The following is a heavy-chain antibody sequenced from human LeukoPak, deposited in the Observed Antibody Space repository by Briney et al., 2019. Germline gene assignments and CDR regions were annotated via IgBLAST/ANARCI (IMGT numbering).Heavy chain of an antibody. D-gene: IGHD3-10*01. CDR3: AKVASSGSYFDAFDI. V-gene: IGHV3-9*01. CDR2: ISWNSGSI. CDR1: GFTFDDYA. J-gene: IGHJ3*02. Sequence: GRSLRLSCAASGFTFDDYAMHWVRQAPGKGLEWVSGISWNSGSIGYADSVKGRFTISRDNAKNSLYLQMNSLRAEDTALYYCAKVASSGSYFDAFDIWGQGTMVTVSS.